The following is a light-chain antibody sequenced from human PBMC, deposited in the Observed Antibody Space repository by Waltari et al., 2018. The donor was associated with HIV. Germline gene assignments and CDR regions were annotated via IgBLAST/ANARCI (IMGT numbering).Light chain of an antibody. V-gene: IGLV1-47*01. CDR3: AAWDDSVSGRV. Sequence: QSVLTQPPSASGTPGQRVTIPCSGGSFTIGSNYVYWYQQFPGTAPRLLIYRNTLRPSGVPDRFSGSKSATSASLAISGLRSEDEADYFCAAWDDSVSGRVFGGGTKLTVL. CDR1: SFTIGSNY. CDR2: RNT. J-gene: IGLJ3*02.